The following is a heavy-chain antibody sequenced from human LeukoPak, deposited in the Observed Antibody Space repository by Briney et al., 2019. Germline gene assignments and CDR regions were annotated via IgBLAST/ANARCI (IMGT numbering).Heavy chain of an antibody. CDR2: IYYSGST. Sequence: SETLSLTCTVSGGSISSYYWSWIRQPPGKGLEWIGYIYYSGSTNYNPSLKSRVTISVDTSKNQFSLKLSSVTAADTAVYYCAREKGIAAASDAFDIWGQGTMVTVSS. J-gene: IGHJ3*02. D-gene: IGHD6-13*01. CDR1: GGSISSYY. CDR3: AREKGIAAASDAFDI. V-gene: IGHV4-59*01.